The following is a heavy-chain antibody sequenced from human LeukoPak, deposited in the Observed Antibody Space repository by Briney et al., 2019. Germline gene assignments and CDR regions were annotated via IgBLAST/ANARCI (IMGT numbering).Heavy chain of an antibody. CDR2: INHSGST. CDR3: ARDPAVGATTPFDY. Sequence: PSETLSLTCAVYGGSFSGYYWGWIRQPPGKGLEWIGEINHSGSTNYNPSLKSRVTISVDTSKNQFSLKLSSVTAADTAVYYCARDPAVGATTPFDYWGQGTLVTVSS. J-gene: IGHJ4*02. CDR1: GGSFSGYY. V-gene: IGHV4-34*01. D-gene: IGHD1-26*01.